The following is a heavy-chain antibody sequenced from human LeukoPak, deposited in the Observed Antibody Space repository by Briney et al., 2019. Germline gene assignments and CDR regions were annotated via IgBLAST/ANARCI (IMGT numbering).Heavy chain of an antibody. D-gene: IGHD1-1*01. CDR3: ARGQPRTGRERYFDY. CDR1: GGSTSDYY. J-gene: IGHJ4*02. CDR2: IYYRGTT. V-gene: IGHV4-59*01. Sequence: SETLSLTCTVSGGSTSDYYWNWSRQPPGKGLEWNGYIYYRGTTNYNPSLNSRVTISLDSSKNQFSLRLNSVTAADTAIYYCARGQPRTGRERYFDYWGQGTLVSVSS.